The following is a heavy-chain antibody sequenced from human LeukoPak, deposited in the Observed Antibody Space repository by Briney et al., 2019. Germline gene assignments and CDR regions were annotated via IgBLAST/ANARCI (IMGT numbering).Heavy chain of an antibody. CDR2: ISGGAGTP. D-gene: IGHD4-17*01. J-gene: IGHJ4*02. CDR1: GFIFSNYA. Sequence: GGSLRLSCAASGFIFSNYAMSWVRHAPGKGLEWVSGISGGAGTPYYADSVKGRFTISRDNSKNTLYLQMSSLRAEDTAVYYCAKRRTTVTTMDYFDYWGQGTLVTVSS. CDR3: AKRRTTVTTMDYFDY. V-gene: IGHV3-23*01.